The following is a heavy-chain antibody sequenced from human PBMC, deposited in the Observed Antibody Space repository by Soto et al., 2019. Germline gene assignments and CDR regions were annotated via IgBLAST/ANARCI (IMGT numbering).Heavy chain of an antibody. CDR1: GGSISSYY. Sequence: QVQLQESGPGLVKPSETLSLTCTVSGGSISSYYWSWIRQPPGKGLEWIGYIYYSGSTNYNPSLKSRVTSSVDTSKTQLSLKLSSGTAADTAVYYCARRYGYYFDYWGQGTLVTVSS. D-gene: IGHD4-17*01. CDR3: ARRYGYYFDY. J-gene: IGHJ4*02. V-gene: IGHV4-59*08. CDR2: IYYSGST.